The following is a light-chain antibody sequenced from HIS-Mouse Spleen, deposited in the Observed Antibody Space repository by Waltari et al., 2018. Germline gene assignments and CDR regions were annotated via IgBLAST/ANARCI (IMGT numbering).Light chain of an antibody. V-gene: IGLV1-47*01. CDR3: AAWDDSLSGPV. CDR2: RNN. J-gene: IGLJ3*02. CDR1: SPNIGSNY. Sequence: QSVLTQPPSASGTPGQRVTISFSGSSPNIGSNYVYWYQQLPGTAPKRLIYRNNQRPSGVPDRFSGSKSGTSASLAISGLRSEDEADYYCAAWDDSLSGPVFGGGTKLTVL.